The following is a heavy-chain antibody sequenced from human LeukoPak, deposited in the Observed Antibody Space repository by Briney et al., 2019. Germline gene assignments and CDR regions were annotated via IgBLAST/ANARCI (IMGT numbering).Heavy chain of an antibody. CDR3: ARERFCSSTSCPPSYWYFDL. J-gene: IGHJ2*01. V-gene: IGHV3-11*01. D-gene: IGHD2-2*01. Sequence: PGGSLRLSCAASGFTFRDYYMSWIRQAPGKGLEWVSYISSSGSTIYYADSVKGRFTISRDNAKNSLYLQMNRLRAEDTAVYYCARERFCSSTSCPPSYWYFDLWGRGTLVTVSS. CDR1: GFTFRDYY. CDR2: ISSSGSTI.